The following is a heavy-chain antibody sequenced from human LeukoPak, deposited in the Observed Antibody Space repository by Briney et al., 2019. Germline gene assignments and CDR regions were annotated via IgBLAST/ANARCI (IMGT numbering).Heavy chain of an antibody. CDR1: GGSISTYY. V-gene: IGHV4-59*01. Sequence: SETLSLTCTVSGGSISTYYWSWIRQPPGKGLEWIGYIYYSGSTNYNPSLKSRVAISVDTSKNQFSLKLTSVTAADTALYYCARSRGYFDYWGQGTLVTVSS. D-gene: IGHD6-13*01. CDR3: ARSRGYFDY. J-gene: IGHJ4*02. CDR2: IYYSGST.